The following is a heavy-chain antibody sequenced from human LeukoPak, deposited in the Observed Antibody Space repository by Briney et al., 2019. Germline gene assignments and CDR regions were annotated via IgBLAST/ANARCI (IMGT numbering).Heavy chain of an antibody. CDR2: ISAYNGNT. V-gene: IGHV1-18*01. J-gene: IGHJ3*02. Sequence: ASVTVSCKASGYTFTSYGISWVRQAPGQGLEWMGWISAYNGNTNYAQKLQGRVTMTTDTSTSTAYMELRSLRSDDTAVYYCACSSHYYDSRGDAFDIWGQGTMVTVSS. CDR1: GYTFTSYG. D-gene: IGHD3-22*01. CDR3: ACSSHYYDSRGDAFDI.